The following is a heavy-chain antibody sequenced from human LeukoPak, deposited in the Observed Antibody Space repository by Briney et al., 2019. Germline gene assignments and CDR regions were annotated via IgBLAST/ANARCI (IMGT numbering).Heavy chain of an antibody. CDR2: IYYRGNT. J-gene: IGHJ6*03. D-gene: IGHD1-26*01. V-gene: IGHV4-39*07. Sequence: SETLSLTCTVSGDSISSGSYYWGWIRQPPGKGLEWIGNIYYRGNTYFNPSLKSRVIISVDTSKNQFSLKVSSVTAADTAVYYCARTGGSFYFYYYMDVWGKGTTVTVSS. CDR3: ARTGGSFYFYYYMDV. CDR1: GDSISSGSYY.